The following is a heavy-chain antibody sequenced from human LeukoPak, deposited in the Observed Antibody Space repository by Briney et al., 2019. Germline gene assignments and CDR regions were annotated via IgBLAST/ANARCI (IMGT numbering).Heavy chain of an antibody. CDR2: IRKDGGEK. V-gene: IGHV3-7*01. CDR3: ARDRGPRGTAELDY. D-gene: IGHD6-13*01. J-gene: IGHJ4*02. Sequence: PGGSLRLSCAASGFTFSSSWMSWVRQAPGKGLEWVANIRKDGGEKYYVDSVKGRFTISRDNAKNSLYLQMNGLRAEDTAVYYCARDRGPRGTAELDYWGQGTLVTVSS. CDR1: GFTFSSSW.